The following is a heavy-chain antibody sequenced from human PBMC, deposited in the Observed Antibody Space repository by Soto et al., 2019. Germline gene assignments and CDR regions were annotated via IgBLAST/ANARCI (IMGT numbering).Heavy chain of an antibody. D-gene: IGHD3-10*01. Sequence: QITLKETGPTLVKPTQTLTLTCTFSGFSRDTSGLAVGWIRLPPGQGLEGLSVIYWDDDKRSSPSLRSRLTLTKDTSKNQVSLTMTIMDPVDTTTYYCPHRHRDSGGLFDCWGQGTLVTVSS. CDR1: GFSRDTSGLA. V-gene: IGHV2-5*02. CDR3: PHRHRDSGGLFDC. CDR2: IYWDDDK. J-gene: IGHJ4*02.